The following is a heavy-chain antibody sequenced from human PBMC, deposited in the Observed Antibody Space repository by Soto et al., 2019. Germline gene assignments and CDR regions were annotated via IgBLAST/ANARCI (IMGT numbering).Heavy chain of an antibody. Sequence: SVKVSCKASGCTVSSYAISCVRQAPGQGLEWMGGIIPIFGTANYAQKFQGRVTITADESTSTAYMELSSLRSEDTAVYYCARGGWSGGGDYWGQGALVTVSS. V-gene: IGHV1-69*13. J-gene: IGHJ4*02. CDR2: IIPIFGTA. CDR1: GCTVSSYA. D-gene: IGHD3-3*01. CDR3: ARGGWSGGGDY.